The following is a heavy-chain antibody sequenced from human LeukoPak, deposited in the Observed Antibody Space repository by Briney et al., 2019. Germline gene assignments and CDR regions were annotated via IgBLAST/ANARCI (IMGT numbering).Heavy chain of an antibody. Sequence: SETLSLTCSVSGGSISGYYWTWIRQPAGNGLQSIGRIYTSGSTNYNPSLKSRLTISVDTSKNQFSLKLSSVTAADTAVYYCARAEWELDDAFDIWGQGTMVTVSS. V-gene: IGHV4-4*07. D-gene: IGHD1-26*01. CDR3: ARAEWELDDAFDI. CDR2: IYTSGST. J-gene: IGHJ3*02. CDR1: GGSISGYY.